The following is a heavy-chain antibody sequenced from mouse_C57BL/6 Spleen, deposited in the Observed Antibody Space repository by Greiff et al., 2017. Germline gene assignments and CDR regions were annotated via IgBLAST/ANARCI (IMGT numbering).Heavy chain of an antibody. J-gene: IGHJ4*01. CDR3: GSRGGYDAMGD. Sequence: VQLVETGGGLVRPGNSLKLSCVTSGFTFSNYRMHWLRQPPGKRLEWIAVITVKSDNYGANYAESVKGRFAISRDDSKSSVYLERNRLREEDTATEDYGSRGGYDAMGDRGEGESVTVSS. CDR1: GFTFSNYR. V-gene: IGHV13-2*01. CDR2: ITVKSDNYGA. D-gene: IGHD1-1*01.